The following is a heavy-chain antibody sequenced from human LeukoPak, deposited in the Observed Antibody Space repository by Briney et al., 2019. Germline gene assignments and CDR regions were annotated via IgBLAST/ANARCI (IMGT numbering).Heavy chain of an antibody. J-gene: IGHJ4*02. CDR3: ATRQGGNPAY. V-gene: IGHV3-7*01. CDR1: GFTFSSYW. Sequence: GGSLRLSCAASGFTFSSYWMSWVRQAPGKGLEWVAKIKQDGSEKYYVDSVKGRFTLSRDNAKNSLYLQVNSLRAEDTAVYYCATRQGGNPAYWGQGTLVTVSS. CDR2: IKQDGSEK. D-gene: IGHD1-14*01.